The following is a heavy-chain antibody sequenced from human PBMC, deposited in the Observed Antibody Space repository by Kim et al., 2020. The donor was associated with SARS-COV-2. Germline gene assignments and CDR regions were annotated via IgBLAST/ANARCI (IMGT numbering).Heavy chain of an antibody. CDR3: ASAGVTRYFVF. Sequence: SETLSLTCAVYGGSFSGYYWSWIRQPPGKGLEWIGEINHSGSTNYNPSLKIRSTISVDTSKNQFSLNLSSMTAADTAAYYCASAGVTRYFVFSAHGTPV. J-gene: IGHJ4*03. CDR2: INHSGST. D-gene: IGHD3-10*01. CDR1: GGSFSGYY. V-gene: IGHV4-34*01.